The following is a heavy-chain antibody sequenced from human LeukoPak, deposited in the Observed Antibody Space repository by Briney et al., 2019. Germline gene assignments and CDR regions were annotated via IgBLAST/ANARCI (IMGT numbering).Heavy chain of an antibody. V-gene: IGHV3-11*04. CDR3: ARGDCSSTSCYYFDY. Sequence: GGSLRLSCAASGFTFSAHYMSWIRQAPGKGLEWVSYISSSGTTIYYADSVKGRFTISRDNAKNLLYLQMNSLRTEDTAVYYCARGDCSSTSCYYFDYWGQGTLVTVSS. D-gene: IGHD2-2*01. CDR1: GFTFSAHY. J-gene: IGHJ4*02. CDR2: ISSSGTTI.